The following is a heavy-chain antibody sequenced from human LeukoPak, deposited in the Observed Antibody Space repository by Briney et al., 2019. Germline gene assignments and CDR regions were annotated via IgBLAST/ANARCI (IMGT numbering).Heavy chain of an antibody. V-gene: IGHV4-59*01. CDR3: ARSAGSKPVAGIFDP. CDR1: GGSISSYY. J-gene: IGHJ5*02. CDR2: IYYSGST. Sequence: PSETLSLTCTVSGGSISSYYWSWIRQPPGKGLEWIGYIYYSGSTNYNPSLKSRVTISVDTSKNQFSLKLSSVTAADTAVYYCARSAGSKPVAGIFDPWGQGTLVTVSS. D-gene: IGHD6-19*01.